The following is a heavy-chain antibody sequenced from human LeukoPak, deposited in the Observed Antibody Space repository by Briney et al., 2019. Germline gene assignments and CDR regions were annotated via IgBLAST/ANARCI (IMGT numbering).Heavy chain of an antibody. J-gene: IGHJ4*02. CDR3: AKLVTYYYDSRGSNFDY. V-gene: IGHV3-23*01. Sequence: PGGSLRLSCAASGFTFSSYAMSWVRQAPGKGLGWGSAISGSGGSTYYADYVKGRFTISRDNSKNPLYLQMNSRGAEDTAVYYCAKLVTYYYDSRGSNFDYWGQGTLVSVSS. CDR1: GFTFSSYA. D-gene: IGHD3-22*01. CDR2: ISGSGGST.